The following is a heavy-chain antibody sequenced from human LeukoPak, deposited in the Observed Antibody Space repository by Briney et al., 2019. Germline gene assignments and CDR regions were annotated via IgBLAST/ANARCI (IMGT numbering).Heavy chain of an antibody. Sequence: GGSLRLSCAASGFTVSSNYMSWVRQAPGKGLEWVSVIYSGGSTYYADSVKGRFTISRDNAKNSLYLQMNSLRAEDTAVYYCAKELTERWLIDAFDIWGQGTVATVSS. CDR3: AKELTERWLIDAFDI. CDR1: GFTVSSNY. V-gene: IGHV3-66*01. J-gene: IGHJ3*02. CDR2: IYSGGST. D-gene: IGHD6-19*01.